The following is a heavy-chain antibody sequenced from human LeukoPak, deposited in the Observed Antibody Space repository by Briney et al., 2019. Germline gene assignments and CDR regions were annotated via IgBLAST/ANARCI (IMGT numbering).Heavy chain of an antibody. V-gene: IGHV3-7*01. J-gene: IGHJ4*02. CDR2: IKQDGSEK. Sequence: PGGSLRLSCAVSGFTFSIYYMSWVRQAPGKGLEWVANIKQDGSEKDYADSVEGRFTISRDNAKNSLYLQMNSLRAEGTAVYYCARDFKEYYYDTSGYLRSDYWGQGTLVTVSS. CDR1: GFTFSIYY. CDR3: ARDFKEYYYDTSGYLRSDY. D-gene: IGHD3-22*01.